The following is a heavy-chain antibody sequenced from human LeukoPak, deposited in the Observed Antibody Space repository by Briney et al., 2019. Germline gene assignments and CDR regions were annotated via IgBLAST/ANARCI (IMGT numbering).Heavy chain of an antibody. J-gene: IGHJ4*02. Sequence: ASVKVSPKVSVYALTELSMRWVRQAPGKGVEWMGGFDPEDGETIYAQKSQGRVTMTEATSTDTAYMELSSLRSEDTAVYYCATRLTVYFDYWGQGTLVTVSS. D-gene: IGHD4-17*01. CDR1: VYALTELS. CDR3: ATRLTVYFDY. CDR2: FDPEDGET. V-gene: IGHV1-24*01.